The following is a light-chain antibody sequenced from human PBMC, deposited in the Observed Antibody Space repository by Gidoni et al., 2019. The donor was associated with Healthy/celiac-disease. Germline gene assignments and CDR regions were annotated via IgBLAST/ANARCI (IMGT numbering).Light chain of an antibody. V-gene: IGKV1-39*01. J-gene: IGKJ1*01. CDR1: QSISSY. CDR2: AAS. CDR3: QQSYSTPWT. Sequence: DIQMTQSPSSLSASVGDRVTITCRASQSISSYLNWYQKKPGKATKLLIYAASSLQSGVPSSFSCSGSGTDFTLTISSLQPEDFSTYYCQQSYSTPWTFXQXTKVEIK.